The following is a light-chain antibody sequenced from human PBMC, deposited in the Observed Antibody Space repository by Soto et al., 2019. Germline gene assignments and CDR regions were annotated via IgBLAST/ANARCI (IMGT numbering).Light chain of an antibody. CDR3: QQHSNWPPVIT. Sequence: EIVLTQSPATLSLSPGERATLSCRASQTFSSHLAWYQQKPGQAPRLLIYDASKRATGIPARFSGRGSGTDFTLTISSLEPEDFAVYYCQQHSNWPPVITFGQGTRLEIK. V-gene: IGKV3-11*01. CDR1: QTFSSH. CDR2: DAS. J-gene: IGKJ5*01.